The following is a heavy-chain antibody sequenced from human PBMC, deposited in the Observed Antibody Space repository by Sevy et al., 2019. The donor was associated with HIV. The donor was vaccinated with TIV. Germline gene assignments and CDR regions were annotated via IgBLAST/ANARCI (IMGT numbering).Heavy chain of an antibody. Sequence: GGSLRLSCAASGFTFSSYALHWVRQAPGKGLEWVAVISYDGSNKYYADSVKGRFTISRDNSKNTLYLQMNSPRAEDTAVYYCARDLGRGGVAEVYGAFDIWGQGTMVTVSS. D-gene: IGHD6-19*01. V-gene: IGHV3-30-3*01. J-gene: IGHJ3*02. CDR2: ISYDGSNK. CDR3: ARDLGRGGVAEVYGAFDI. CDR1: GFTFSSYA.